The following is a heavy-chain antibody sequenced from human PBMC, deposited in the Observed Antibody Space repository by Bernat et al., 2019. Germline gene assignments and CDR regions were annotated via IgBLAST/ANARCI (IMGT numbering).Heavy chain of an antibody. CDR3: ARVKTTVTTFLGYGMDV. CDR2: ISSSSSYI. CDR1: GFTFSSYS. J-gene: IGHJ6*02. Sequence: EVQLVESGGGLVKPGGSLRLSCAASGFTFSSYSMNWVRQAPGKGLEWVSSISSSSSYIYYADSVKDRFTISRDNAKNSLYLQMNSLRAEDTAVYYCARVKTTVTTFLGYGMDVWGQGTTVTVSS. V-gene: IGHV3-21*01. D-gene: IGHD4-17*01.